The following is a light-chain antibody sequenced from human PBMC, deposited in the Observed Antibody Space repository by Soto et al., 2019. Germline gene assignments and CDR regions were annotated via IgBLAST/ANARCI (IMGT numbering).Light chain of an antibody. CDR1: QGISSY. Sequence: DIQLTQSPSFLSASVGARVTITCRASQGISSYLAWYQQKPGKAPKLLIYAASTLQSGVPSRFSGSGSGTEFTLTISSLQPEDFATYYCQQLNSYPRTFGQGTKVDIK. CDR2: AAS. V-gene: IGKV1-9*01. J-gene: IGKJ1*01. CDR3: QQLNSYPRT.